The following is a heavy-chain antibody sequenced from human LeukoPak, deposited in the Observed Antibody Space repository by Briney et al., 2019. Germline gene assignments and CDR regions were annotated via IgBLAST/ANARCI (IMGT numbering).Heavy chain of an antibody. Sequence: SETLSLTCTVSGGSISSGGYYWSWIRQHPGKGLEWIGYIYYSGSTYYNPSLKSRVTISVDTSKNQFSLKLSSVTAADTAVYYCARDSLMVRRVIAFDVWGQGTMVTVSS. CDR1: GGSISSGGYY. V-gene: IGHV4-31*03. CDR3: ARDSLMVRRVIAFDV. J-gene: IGHJ3*01. D-gene: IGHD3-10*01. CDR2: IYYSGST.